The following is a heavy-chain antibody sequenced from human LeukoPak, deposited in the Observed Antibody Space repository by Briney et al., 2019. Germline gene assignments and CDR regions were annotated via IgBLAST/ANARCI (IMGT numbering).Heavy chain of an antibody. D-gene: IGHD2-21*02. V-gene: IGHV3-74*01. Sequence: PGGSLRLSCAASGFTLRNYWMHWVRQTPGKGLLWVSRINGDGTSATYAGSVKGRFTISRDNAKNNLYLQMNSLRAEDTAVYYCARVAYCGGDCYSLDYYYKDVWGKGTTVTVSS. J-gene: IGHJ6*03. CDR2: INGDGTSA. CDR3: ARVAYCGGDCYSLDYYYKDV. CDR1: GFTLRNYW.